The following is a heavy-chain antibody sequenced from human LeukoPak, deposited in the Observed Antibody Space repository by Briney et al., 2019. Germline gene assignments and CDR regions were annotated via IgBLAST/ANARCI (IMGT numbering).Heavy chain of an antibody. D-gene: IGHD2-15*01. V-gene: IGHV7-4-1*02. CDR2: INTNTGNP. Sequence: GASVKVSCKTSGYTFTRCAMNWVRQAPGQGLEWMGWINTNTGNPTYAPGFTGRFVFSLDTSVSTAYLQISSLKAEDTAVYYCASSYCSGGHCYPQQTVYYFDFWGQGTLVTVSS. J-gene: IGHJ4*02. CDR1: GYTFTRCA. CDR3: ASSYCSGGHCYPQQTVYYFDF.